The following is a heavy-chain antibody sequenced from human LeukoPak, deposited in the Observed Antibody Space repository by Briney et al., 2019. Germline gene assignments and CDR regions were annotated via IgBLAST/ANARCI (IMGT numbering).Heavy chain of an antibody. V-gene: IGHV3-21*01. CDR1: GFTFSSYS. CDR2: IGSSSSYI. Sequence: GGSLRLSCAASGFTFSSYSMNWVRQAPGKGLEWVSSIGSSSSYIYYADSVKGRFTISRDNAKNSLYLQMNSLRAEDTAVYYCARESRGITMVRGVIKGNWFDPWGRGTLVTVSS. CDR3: ARESRGITMVRGVIKGNWFDP. J-gene: IGHJ5*02. D-gene: IGHD3-10*01.